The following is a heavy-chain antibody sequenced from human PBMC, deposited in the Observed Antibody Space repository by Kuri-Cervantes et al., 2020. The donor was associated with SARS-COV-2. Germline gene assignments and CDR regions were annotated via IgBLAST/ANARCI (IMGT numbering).Heavy chain of an antibody. Sequence: SETLSLTCTVSGGSISSSTYYWSWLRQTPGKGLEWIGEINHRGTTNYNPSLRTRVAISIDTSKVQFSLTLTSVTAADTAVYYCAKGTYSTSSVYFDSWGQGTLVTVSS. CDR1: GGSISSSTYY. D-gene: IGHD6-6*01. CDR3: AKGTYSTSSVYFDS. V-gene: IGHV4-39*02. CDR2: INHRGTT. J-gene: IGHJ4*02.